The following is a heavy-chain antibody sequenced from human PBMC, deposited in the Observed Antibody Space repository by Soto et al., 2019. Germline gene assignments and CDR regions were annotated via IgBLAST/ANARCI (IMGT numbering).Heavy chain of an antibody. CDR2: MNPNSGNT. D-gene: IGHD3-3*01. CDR1: GYTFTSYD. J-gene: IGHJ3*02. CDR3: AILAPLRFLGWFAAFDI. Sequence: QVQLVQSGAEVKKPGASVKVSCKASGYTFTSYDINWVRQATGQGLEWMGWMNPNSGNTGYAQKFQGRVTMTRNTPISTAYMGRSSLRSEDTAVFYCAILAPLRFLGWFAAFDIGGQGTMVTVSS. V-gene: IGHV1-8*01.